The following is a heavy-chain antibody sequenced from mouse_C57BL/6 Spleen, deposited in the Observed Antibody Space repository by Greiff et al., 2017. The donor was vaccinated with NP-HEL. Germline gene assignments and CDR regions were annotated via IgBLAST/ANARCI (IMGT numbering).Heavy chain of an antibody. CDR1: GFNIKDDY. CDR3: TTRWLLRPY. V-gene: IGHV14-4*01. J-gene: IGHJ3*01. Sequence: VQLQQSGAELVRPGASVKLSCTASGFNIKDDYMHWVKQRPEQGLEWIGWIDPENGDTEYASKFQGKATITADTSSNTAYLQLSSLTSEDTAVYYCTTRWLLRPYWGQGTLVTVSA. CDR2: IDPENGDT. D-gene: IGHD2-3*01.